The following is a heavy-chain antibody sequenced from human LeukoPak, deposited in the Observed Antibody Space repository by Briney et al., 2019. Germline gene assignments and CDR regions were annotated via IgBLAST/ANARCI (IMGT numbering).Heavy chain of an antibody. J-gene: IGHJ4*02. CDR1: GGSISSSSYY. CDR3: ARVTTVTTLYYFDY. Sequence: SETLSLTFTVSGGSISSSSYYWGWIRQPPGKGLEWIGSIYYSGSTYYNPSLKSRVTISVDTSKNQFSLKLSSVTAADTAVYYCARVTTVTTLYYFDYWGQGTLVTVSS. D-gene: IGHD4-17*01. CDR2: IYYSGST. V-gene: IGHV4-39*07.